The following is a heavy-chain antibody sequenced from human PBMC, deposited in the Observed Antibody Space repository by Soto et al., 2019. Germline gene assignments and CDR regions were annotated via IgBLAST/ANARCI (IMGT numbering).Heavy chain of an antibody. CDR2: IYPGDSDT. V-gene: IGHV5-51*01. Sequence: PGESLKISCKGSGYRFTSYWIGWVRQMPGKGLEWMGIIYPGDSDTRYSPSFQGQVTISADKSISTAYLQWSSLKASDTAMYYCARHIGIAAAGDYYYYYYYMDVWGKGTTVTVS. CDR3: ARHIGIAAAGDYYYYYYYMDV. CDR1: GYRFTSYW. D-gene: IGHD6-13*01. J-gene: IGHJ6*03.